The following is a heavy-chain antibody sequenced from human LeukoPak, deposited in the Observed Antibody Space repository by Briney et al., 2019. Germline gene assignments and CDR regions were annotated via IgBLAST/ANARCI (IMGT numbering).Heavy chain of an antibody. CDR3: AKDSWIGSSWTNYFDY. V-gene: IGHV3-30*02. J-gene: IGHJ4*02. CDR2: IRYDGSNK. Sequence: GGSLRLSCAASGFTFSSYGMHWVRQAPGKGLEWVAFIRYDGSNKYYADSVKGRFTISRDNSKNTLYLQMNSLRAEDTAVYYCAKDSWIGSSWTNYFDYWRQGTLVTVSS. D-gene: IGHD6-13*01. CDR1: GFTFSSYG.